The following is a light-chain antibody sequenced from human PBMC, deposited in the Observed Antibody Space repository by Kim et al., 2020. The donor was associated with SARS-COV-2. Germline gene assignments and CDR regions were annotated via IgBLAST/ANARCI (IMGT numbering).Light chain of an antibody. CDR2: AAS. V-gene: IGKV1-12*01. CDR3: QQANNFPPT. J-gene: IGKJ5*01. Sequence: DIQMTQSPSSVSASVGDRVTITCRASQSINTWLAWYQQQPGKAPKLLIYAASSLQSGVPSRFSGSGSGTDFTLTISSLQPEDFATYYCQQANNFPPTFGQGTRLEIK. CDR1: QSINTW.